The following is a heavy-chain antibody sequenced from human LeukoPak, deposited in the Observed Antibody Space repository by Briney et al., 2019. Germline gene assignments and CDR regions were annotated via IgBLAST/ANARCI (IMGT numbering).Heavy chain of an antibody. Sequence: PGGSLRLSCAASGFTFSSYWMHWVRQAPGKGLVWVSRINSDGSSTSYADSVKGRFTISRDNAKNSLYLQMNSLRAEDTAVYYCAREPPGGLGYFDYWGQGTLVTVSS. CDR1: GFTFSSYW. J-gene: IGHJ4*02. CDR2: INSDGSST. D-gene: IGHD1-26*01. CDR3: AREPPGGLGYFDY. V-gene: IGHV3-74*01.